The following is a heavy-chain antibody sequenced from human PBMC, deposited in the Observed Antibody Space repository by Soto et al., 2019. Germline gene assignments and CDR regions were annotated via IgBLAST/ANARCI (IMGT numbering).Heavy chain of an antibody. CDR1: GYSFTDYH. V-gene: IGHV1-2*02. Sequence: ASVKVSCKASGYSFTDYHIQWVRQAPGQGLEWMGWLNPKSGGTKYAQKFQGRVTMTRDTSISTAYMELSRLTSGDTAVYYCATVTYFYDSSDYPPYYYFDYWGQGTPVTVSS. J-gene: IGHJ4*02. D-gene: IGHD3-22*01. CDR3: ATVTYFYDSSDYPPYYYFDY. CDR2: LNPKSGGT.